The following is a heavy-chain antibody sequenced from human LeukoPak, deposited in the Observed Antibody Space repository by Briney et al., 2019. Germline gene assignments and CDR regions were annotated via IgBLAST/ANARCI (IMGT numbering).Heavy chain of an antibody. CDR1: GGTFSSYA. CDR3: ARPPQGGYSYGYYWFAP. CDR2: IIPIFGTA. V-gene: IGHV1-69*05. J-gene: IGHJ5*02. Sequence: SVKVSCKASGGTFSSYAISWVRQAPGQGREGMGGIIPIFGTANYAQKFQGRVTITTDDSPSTAYMQLSSLRSEHTAVYYCARPPQGGYSYGYYWFAPWGQGTLVTVSS. D-gene: IGHD5-18*01.